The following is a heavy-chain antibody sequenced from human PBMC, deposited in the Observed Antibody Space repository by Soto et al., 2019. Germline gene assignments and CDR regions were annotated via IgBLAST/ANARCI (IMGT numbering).Heavy chain of an antibody. CDR1: GYTFTSYD. CDR2: MNPNSGNT. CDR3: ARALTNYYATVDAFEI. Sequence: GASVKVSCKASGYTFTSYDINWVRQATGQGLEWMGWMNPNSGNTGYAQKFQGRVTMTRNTSISTAYMELSSLRSEDTAVYYCARALTNYYATVDAFEIWGQGTMVTVSS. J-gene: IGHJ3*02. V-gene: IGHV1-8*01. D-gene: IGHD3-10*01.